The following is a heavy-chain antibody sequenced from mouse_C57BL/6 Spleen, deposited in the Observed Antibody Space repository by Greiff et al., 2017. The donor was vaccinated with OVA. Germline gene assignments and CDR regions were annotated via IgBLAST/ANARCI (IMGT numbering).Heavy chain of an antibody. V-gene: IGHV1-64*01. D-gene: IGHD1-1*01. CDR1: GYTFTSYW. Sequence: QVQLQQPGAELVKPGASVKLSCKASGYTFTSYWMHWVKQRPGQGLEWIGMIHPNSGSTNYNEKFKSKATLTADKSSSTAYMQLSSLTSEDSAVYYCARRGRVGAMDYWGQGTSVTVSS. CDR3: ARRGRVGAMDY. CDR2: IHPNSGST. J-gene: IGHJ4*01.